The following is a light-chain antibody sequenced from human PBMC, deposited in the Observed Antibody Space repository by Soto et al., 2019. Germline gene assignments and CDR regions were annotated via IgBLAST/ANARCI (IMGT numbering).Light chain of an antibody. V-gene: IGKV1-5*01. CDR3: QQHQSYWS. J-gene: IGKJ1*01. CDR2: DAS. Sequence: DIQMTQSPSTLSASVGDRVTITCRASQSISRWLARYQQKPGKAPRLLIHDASSLQSGVPSRFSGSGSGTEFTLTISSLQPDDFATYYCQQHQSYWSFGQGTKVDIK. CDR1: QSISRW.